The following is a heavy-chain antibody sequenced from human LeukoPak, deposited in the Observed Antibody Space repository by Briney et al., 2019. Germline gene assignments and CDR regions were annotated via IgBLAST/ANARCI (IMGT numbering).Heavy chain of an antibody. CDR3: ARLKDGDY. J-gene: IGHJ4*02. CDR2: INHSGST. V-gene: IGHV4-34*01. CDR1: GGSFSGYY. Sequence: SETLSLTCAVYGGSFSGYYWSWIRQPPGKGLEWIGEINHSGSTNYNPFLKSRVTISVDTSKNQFSLKLSSVTAADTAVYYCARLKDGDYWGQGTLVTVSS.